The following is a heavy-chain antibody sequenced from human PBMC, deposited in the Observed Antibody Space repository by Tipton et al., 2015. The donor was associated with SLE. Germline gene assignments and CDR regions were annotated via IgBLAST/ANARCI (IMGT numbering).Heavy chain of an antibody. Sequence: SLRLSCAASGFTFSSYAMSWVRQAPGKGLEWVSTISGSGGSTYYADSVKGRFTISRDNSKNTLYLQTNSLRAEDTAVYYCARLPHSTGGSWYKDYYFYMDVWGKGTTVTVSS. CDR1: GFTFSSYA. CDR2: ISGSGGST. V-gene: IGHV3-23*01. D-gene: IGHD6-13*01. CDR3: ARLPHSTGGSWYKDYYFYMDV. J-gene: IGHJ6*03.